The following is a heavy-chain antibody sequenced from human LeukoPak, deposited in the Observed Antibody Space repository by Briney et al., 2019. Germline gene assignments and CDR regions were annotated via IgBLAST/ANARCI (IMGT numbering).Heavy chain of an antibody. D-gene: IGHD5-12*01. V-gene: IGHV1-18*01. CDR3: ATTYSGKLDY. J-gene: IGHJ4*02. CDR1: DYTFTSYG. Sequence: GASVKVSCKASDYTFTSYGISWVRQAPGQGLEWMGWISAYNGNTNYAQNLQGRVTMTTDTSTSTAYMELRSLKSDDTAVYYCATTYSGKLDYWGQGTLVTVSS. CDR2: ISAYNGNT.